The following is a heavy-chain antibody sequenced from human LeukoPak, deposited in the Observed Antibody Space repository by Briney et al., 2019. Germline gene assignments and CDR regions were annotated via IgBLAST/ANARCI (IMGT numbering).Heavy chain of an antibody. CDR3: ARVHYDFWSGYKNFDY. V-gene: IGHV3-7*01. D-gene: IGHD3-3*01. J-gene: IGHJ4*02. CDR1: GFTFSSYW. Sequence: GGSLRRSCAASGFTFSSYWMSWVRQAPGKGLEWVANIKQDGSEKYYVDSVKGRFTISRDDAKSSLYLQMNRLRAEDTAVYYCARVHYDFWSGYKNFDYWGQGTLVTVSS. CDR2: IKQDGSEK.